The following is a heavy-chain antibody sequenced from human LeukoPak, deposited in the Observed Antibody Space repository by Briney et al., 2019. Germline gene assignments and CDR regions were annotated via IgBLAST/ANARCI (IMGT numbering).Heavy chain of an antibody. J-gene: IGHJ5*02. D-gene: IGHD2-2*01. CDR3: ARQMRYCSSTSCYGNWFDP. Sequence: ASVKVSCKASGYTLTCYYMHWVRQAPGQGLEWMGWINPNSGGTNYAQKFQGWVTMTRDTSIGTAYMELSRLRSDDTAVYYCARQMRYCSSTSCYGNWFDPWGQGTLVTVSS. V-gene: IGHV1-2*04. CDR2: INPNSGGT. CDR1: GYTLTCYY.